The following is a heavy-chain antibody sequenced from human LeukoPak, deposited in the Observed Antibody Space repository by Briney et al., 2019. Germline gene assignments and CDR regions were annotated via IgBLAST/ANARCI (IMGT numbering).Heavy chain of an antibody. D-gene: IGHD6-19*01. V-gene: IGHV3-7*01. CDR1: GFTFSSYW. CDR3: ARDSSGWMGYYYYYMDV. Sequence: GGSLRLSCAASGFTFSSYWMSWVRQAPGKGLEWVANIKQDGSEKYYVDSVKGRFTISRDNAKNSLYLQMNSLRAEDTAVYYCARDSSGWMGYYYYYMDVWGKGTTVTVSS. CDR2: IKQDGSEK. J-gene: IGHJ6*03.